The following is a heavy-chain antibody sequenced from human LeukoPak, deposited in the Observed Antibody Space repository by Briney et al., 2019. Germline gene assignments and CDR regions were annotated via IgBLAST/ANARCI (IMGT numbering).Heavy chain of an antibody. CDR2: ISGSGGST. J-gene: IGHJ6*02. CDR1: GFTFSSYA. D-gene: IGHD6-19*01. V-gene: IGHV3-23*01. CDR3: ARMAGQWLVLYYYYGMDV. Sequence: QTGGSLRLSCAASGFTFSSYAMSWVRQAPGKGLEWVSAISGSGGSTYYADSVKGRFTISRDNSKNTLYLQMNSLRAEDTAVYYCARMAGQWLVLYYYYGMDVWGQGTTVTVSS.